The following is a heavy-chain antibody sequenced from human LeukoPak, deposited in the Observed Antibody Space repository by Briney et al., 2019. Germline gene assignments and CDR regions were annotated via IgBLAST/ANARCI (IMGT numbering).Heavy chain of an antibody. CDR3: AKEYYDFWSSYYTHPLVDV. D-gene: IGHD3-3*01. J-gene: IGHJ6*02. Sequence: GGSLRLSCAASGFTFSSYGMHWVRQAPGKGLEWVAVISYDGSNKYYADSVKGRFTISRDNSKNTLYLQMNSLRAEDTAVYYCAKEYYDFWSSYYTHPLVDVWGQGTTVTVSS. CDR1: GFTFSSYG. V-gene: IGHV3-30*18. CDR2: ISYDGSNK.